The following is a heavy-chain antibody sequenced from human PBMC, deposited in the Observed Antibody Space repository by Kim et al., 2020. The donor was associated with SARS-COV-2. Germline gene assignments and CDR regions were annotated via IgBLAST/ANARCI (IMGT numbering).Heavy chain of an antibody. CDR1: GGSISSSSYY. Sequence: SETLSLTCTVSGGSISSSSYYWGWIRQPPGKGLEWIGSIYYSGSTYYNPSLKSRVTISVDTSKNQFSLKLSSVTAADTAVYYCARAANRGYSYGCIDYWGQGTLVTVSS. J-gene: IGHJ4*02. CDR2: IYYSGST. CDR3: ARAANRGYSYGCIDY. D-gene: IGHD5-18*01. V-gene: IGHV4-39*01.